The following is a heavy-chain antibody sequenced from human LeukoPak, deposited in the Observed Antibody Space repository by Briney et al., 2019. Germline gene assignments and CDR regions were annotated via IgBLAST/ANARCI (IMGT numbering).Heavy chain of an antibody. Sequence: GGSLRLSCAVSGFTFSDYYNSCIRQAPGKGLEWVSYISSSSSYTNYADSVKGRFTISRDNAKNSLYLQMNSLRAEDTAVYYCARGARDCSSTSGYYYYYYGMDVWGQGTTVTVSS. CDR2: ISSSSSYT. D-gene: IGHD2-2*01. CDR3: ARGARDCSSTSGYYYYYYGMDV. J-gene: IGHJ6*02. V-gene: IGHV3-11*05. CDR1: GFTFSDYY.